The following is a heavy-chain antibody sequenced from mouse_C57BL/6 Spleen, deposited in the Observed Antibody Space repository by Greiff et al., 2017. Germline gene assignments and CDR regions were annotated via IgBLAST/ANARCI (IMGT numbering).Heavy chain of an antibody. CDR1: GYTFTSYW. CDR2: IDPSDSET. D-gene: IGHD1-1*01. Sequence: VQLKQPGAELVRPGSSVKLSCKASGYTFTSYWMHWVKQRPIQGLEWIGNIDPSDSETHYNQKFKDKATLTVDKSSSTAYMQLSSLTSEDSAVYYCARDSSYGYFDYWGQGTTLTVSS. J-gene: IGHJ2*01. V-gene: IGHV1-52*01. CDR3: ARDSSYGYFDY.